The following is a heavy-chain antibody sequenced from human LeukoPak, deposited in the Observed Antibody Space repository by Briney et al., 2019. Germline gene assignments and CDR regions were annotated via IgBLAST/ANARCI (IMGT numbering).Heavy chain of an antibody. CDR2: ISSSGSTI. D-gene: IGHD6-25*01. V-gene: IGHV3-48*03. CDR1: GFTFSSYD. J-gene: IGHJ5*02. CDR3: ARGDRIAALGFDR. Sequence: GGSLRLSCAASGFTFSSYDMNWVRQAPGNGLEWVSYISSSGSTIYYADSVKGRFTISRDNAKSSLYLQMNSLRAEDTAVYYCARGDRIAALGFDRWGQGTLVTVSS.